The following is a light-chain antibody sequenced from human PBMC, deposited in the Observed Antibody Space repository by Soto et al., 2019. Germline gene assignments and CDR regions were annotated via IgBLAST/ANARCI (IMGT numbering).Light chain of an antibody. J-gene: IGLJ1*01. CDR3: SSYTSSSTLEV. V-gene: IGLV2-14*01. CDR2: EVS. CDR1: SSDGGGYNY. Sequence: QSALTQPASVSGSPGQSITISCTGTSSDGGGYNYVSWYQQHPGKAPKLMIYEVSNRPSGVSNRFSGSKSGNTASLTISGLQAEDEADYYCSSYTSSSTLEVFGTGTKLTVL.